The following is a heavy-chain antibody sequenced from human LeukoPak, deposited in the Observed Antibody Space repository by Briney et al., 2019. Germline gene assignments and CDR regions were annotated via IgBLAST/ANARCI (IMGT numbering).Heavy chain of an antibody. D-gene: IGHD3-22*01. Sequence: PGGSLRLSCAASGFTFSSYGMHWVRQAPGKGLEWVAVISYDGSNEYYADSVKGRFTISGDNSKNTLYLQMNSLRAEDTAVYYCAKDRVNYYDSSGYYYYFDYWGQGTLVTVSS. CDR1: GFTFSSYG. J-gene: IGHJ4*02. CDR2: ISYDGSNE. CDR3: AKDRVNYYDSSGYYYYFDY. V-gene: IGHV3-30*18.